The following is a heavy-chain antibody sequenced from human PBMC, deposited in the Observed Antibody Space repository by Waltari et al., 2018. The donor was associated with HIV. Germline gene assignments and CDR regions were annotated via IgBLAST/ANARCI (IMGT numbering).Heavy chain of an antibody. CDR2: ISGSGAST. J-gene: IGHJ4*02. Sequence: EVQLLESGGGLVQPGGSLRLSCAASGFTFSIYAMSWVRQAPGKGLECVSSISGSGASTYYADSVKGRFTISRDNSKNTLSLQMNSLRAEDTAVYYCAKRYAIFYYFDYWGQGTLVTVSS. CDR1: GFTFSIYA. D-gene: IGHD3-3*02. V-gene: IGHV3-23*01. CDR3: AKRYAIFYYFDY.